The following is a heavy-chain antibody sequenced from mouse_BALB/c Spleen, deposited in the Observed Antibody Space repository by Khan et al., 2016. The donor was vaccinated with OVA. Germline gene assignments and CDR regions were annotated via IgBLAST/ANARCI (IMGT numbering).Heavy chain of an antibody. Sequence: QVQLQQSGAELARPGASLKMSCKASGYTFTSYTIHWVRQRPGQTLEWIAHINPSNDYTNYNQNFKDKATLTVAKSSSTAYMQLSSLTSEDSAVVYCVREEAYDRYDGWFAYWGQGTLVTVSA. D-gene: IGHD2-14*01. J-gene: IGHJ3*01. V-gene: IGHV1-4*01. CDR2: INPSNDYT. CDR3: VREEAYDRYDGWFAY. CDR1: GYTFTSYT.